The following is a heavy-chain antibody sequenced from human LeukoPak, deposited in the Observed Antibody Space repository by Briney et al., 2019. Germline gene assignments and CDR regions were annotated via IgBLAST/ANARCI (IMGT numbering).Heavy chain of an antibody. V-gene: IGHV1-3*01. Sequence: ASVKVSCKASGYTFTSYATHWVRQAPGQRLEWMGWINAGNGNTKYSQKFQGRVTITRDTSASTAYMELSSLRSEDTAVYYCAREKRYYYVPFDPWGQGTLVTVSS. CDR3: AREKRYYYVPFDP. J-gene: IGHJ5*02. CDR2: INAGNGNT. D-gene: IGHD3-10*02. CDR1: GYTFTSYA.